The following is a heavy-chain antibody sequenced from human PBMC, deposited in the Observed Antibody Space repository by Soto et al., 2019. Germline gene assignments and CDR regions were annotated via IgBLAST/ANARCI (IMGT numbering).Heavy chain of an antibody. Sequence: QVQLVESGGGVVQPGRSLRLSCAASGFTFSSYGIHWVRQAPGKGLEWVALISHDGTDKYYADSVKGRFTISRDNFKNTLYLQMSSLRPEDTAVSSCVKERYAQLWLEDYGMDVWGQGTTVTV. V-gene: IGHV3-30*18. D-gene: IGHD5-18*01. J-gene: IGHJ6*02. CDR1: GFTFSSYG. CDR3: VKERYAQLWLEDYGMDV. CDR2: ISHDGTDK.